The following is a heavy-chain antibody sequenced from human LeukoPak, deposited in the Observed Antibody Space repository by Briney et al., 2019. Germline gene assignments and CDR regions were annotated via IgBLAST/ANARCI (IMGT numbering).Heavy chain of an antibody. Sequence: GGSLRLSCAASGFTFSSYAMHWVRQAPGKGLEYVSAISSNGGSTYYANSVKGRFTISRDNSKNTLYLQMGSLRAEDMAVYYCARDSTVTGADYWGQGTLVTVSS. CDR3: ARDSTVTGADY. CDR1: GFTFSSYA. V-gene: IGHV3-64*01. CDR2: ISSNGGST. D-gene: IGHD4-17*01. J-gene: IGHJ4*02.